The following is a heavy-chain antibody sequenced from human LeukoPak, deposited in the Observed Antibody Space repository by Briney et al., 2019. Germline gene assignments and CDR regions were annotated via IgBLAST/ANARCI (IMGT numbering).Heavy chain of an antibody. CDR1: GGSISSYY. CDR3: ARRSSTRAAAAAPWYFDY. J-gene: IGHJ4*02. CDR2: IYYSGST. D-gene: IGHD2-2*01. V-gene: IGHV4-59*08. Sequence: SETLSLTCTVSGGSISSYYWSWIRQPPGKGLEWIGNIYYSGSTNYNPSLKSRVTISVDTSKNQFSLKLSSVTAADTAVYYCARRSSTRAAAAAPWYFDYWGQGTLVTVSS.